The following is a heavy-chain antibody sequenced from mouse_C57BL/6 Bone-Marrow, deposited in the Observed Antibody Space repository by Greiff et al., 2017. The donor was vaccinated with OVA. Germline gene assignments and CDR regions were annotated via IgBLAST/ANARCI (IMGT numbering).Heavy chain of an antibody. CDR3: ARDDGYFFEY. V-gene: IGHV1-76*01. CDR1: GYTFTDHY. CDR2: IYPGSGNT. J-gene: IGHJ2*01. D-gene: IGHD2-3*01. Sequence: QVQLQQSGAEVVRPGASVKLSCKASGYTFTDHYINWVKQRPGQGLEWIARIYPGSGNTYYNEKFKGKATLTAEKSSNTAYMQLSSLTSVDSAVYFCARDDGYFFEYWGQGTTLTVSS.